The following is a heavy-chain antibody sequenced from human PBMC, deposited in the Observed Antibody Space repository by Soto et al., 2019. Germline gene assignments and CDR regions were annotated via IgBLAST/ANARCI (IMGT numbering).Heavy chain of an antibody. CDR3: ARDLVGAPSY. CDR1: GFTFSSYG. Sequence: QVQLVESGGGVVQPGRSLRLSCAASGFTFSSYGMHWVRQAPGKGLGWVAVIWYDGSNKYYADSVKGRFTISRDNSKNTLYLQMYSLRAEDTAVYYCARDLVGAPSYLGQGTLVTVSS. CDR2: IWYDGSNK. D-gene: IGHD1-26*01. J-gene: IGHJ4*02. V-gene: IGHV3-33*01.